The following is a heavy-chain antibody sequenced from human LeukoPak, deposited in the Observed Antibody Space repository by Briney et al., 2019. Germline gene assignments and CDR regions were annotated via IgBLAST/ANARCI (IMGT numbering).Heavy chain of an antibody. V-gene: IGHV2-5*02. Sequence: SGPTLVNPTQTLTLTCTFSGFSLSTSGVGAGWIRQPPGEALEWLALIYWDDDKRYSPSLKSRLTITKDTSKNQVVLTMTDMDPVDTATYYCAHAKDGDYTYDYWGQGTLVTVSS. CDR1: GFSLSTSGVG. CDR3: AHAKDGDYTYDY. CDR2: IYWDDDK. J-gene: IGHJ4*02. D-gene: IGHD4-17*01.